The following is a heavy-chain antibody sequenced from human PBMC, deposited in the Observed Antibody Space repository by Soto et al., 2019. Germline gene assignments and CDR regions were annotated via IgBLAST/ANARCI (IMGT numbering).Heavy chain of an antibody. D-gene: IGHD3-3*01. CDR1: GFTFSSYS. CDR2: ISSSSSTI. J-gene: IGHJ4*02. Sequence: GGSLRLPCAASGFTFSSYSMNWVRQAPGKGLEWVSYISSSSSTIYYADSVKGRFTISRDNAKNSLYLQMNSLRAEDTAVYYCARTMYYDFWSGYSNQYYFDYWGQGTLVTVSS. CDR3: ARTMYYDFWSGYSNQYYFDY. V-gene: IGHV3-48*01.